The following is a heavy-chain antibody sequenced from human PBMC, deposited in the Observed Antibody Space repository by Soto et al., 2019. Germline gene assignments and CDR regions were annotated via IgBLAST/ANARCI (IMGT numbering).Heavy chain of an antibody. CDR2: ISAYNGNT. V-gene: IGHV1-18*04. D-gene: IGHD6-19*01. J-gene: IGHJ5*02. Sequence: GASVKVCYKASRYPFTSYGISWVRQAPGQGLEWMGWISAYNGNTNYAQKLQGRVTMTTDTSTSTAYMELRSLRSDDTAVYYCARAVAGLRDNWFDPWGQGTLVTVSS. CDR3: ARAVAGLRDNWFDP. CDR1: RYPFTSYG.